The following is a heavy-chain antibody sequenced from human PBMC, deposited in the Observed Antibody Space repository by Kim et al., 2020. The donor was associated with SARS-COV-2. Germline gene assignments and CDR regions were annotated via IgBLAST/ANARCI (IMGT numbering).Heavy chain of an antibody. V-gene: IGHV3-9*01. CDR3: AKDLGDGIEVTATGPYYYYYYGMDV. CDR2: ISWKSGSI. D-gene: IGHD6-19*01. J-gene: IGHJ6*02. CDR1: GFIFDDYA. Sequence: GGSLRLSCAVSGFIFDDYAMHWVRQAPGKGLEWVSGISWKSGSIGYADSVKGRFTISRDSAKKSLYLQMNSLRPEDTALYFCAKDLGDGIEVTATGPYYYYYYGMDVWGQGTTVTVS.